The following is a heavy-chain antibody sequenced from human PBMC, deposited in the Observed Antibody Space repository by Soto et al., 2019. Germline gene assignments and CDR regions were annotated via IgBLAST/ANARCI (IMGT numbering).Heavy chain of an antibody. Sequence: GGSLRLSCAASGFTFSSYAVSWVRQAPGKGPEWISSISGSGSTIYYADSVKGRFTISRDNSKNTLYLQMNSLRAEDTAVYYCARGPPLQHWGQGTLVTVSS. J-gene: IGHJ1*01. CDR1: GFTFSSYA. CDR2: ISGSGSTI. CDR3: ARGPPLQH. V-gene: IGHV3-23*01.